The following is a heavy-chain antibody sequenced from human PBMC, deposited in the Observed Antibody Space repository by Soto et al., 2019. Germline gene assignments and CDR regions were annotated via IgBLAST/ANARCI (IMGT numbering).Heavy chain of an antibody. CDR1: GFIFSRYS. CDR3: EKLWYNSNDDPGWLDP. J-gene: IGHJ5*02. CDR2: ISGSGGST. V-gene: IGHV3-23*01. D-gene: IGHD1-1*01. Sequence: PGGSLRLSCAASGFIFSRYSMSWVRQAPGKGLEWVSSISGSGGSTHYSDSVRGRYTISRDNSKNSLYLQMNSLSAEDTAVYYCEKLWYNSNDDPGWLDPWGQGTLVTVSS.